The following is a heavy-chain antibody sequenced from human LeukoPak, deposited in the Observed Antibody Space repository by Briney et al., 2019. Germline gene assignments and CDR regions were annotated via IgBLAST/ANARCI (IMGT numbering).Heavy chain of an antibody. CDR2: IYYSGST. CDR1: GVSISSYY. D-gene: IGHD6-19*01. V-gene: IGHV4-59*01. CDR3: ATMPRVGQWLVHGPYYMDV. Sequence: SETLSLTCTVSGVSISSYYWSWIRQPPGKGLEWIGYIYYSGSTNSDPSLKSRVTMSVDTSKNQFSLKLNSLTAADTAVYYCATMPRVGQWLVHGPYYMDVWGKGTTVTVSS. J-gene: IGHJ6*03.